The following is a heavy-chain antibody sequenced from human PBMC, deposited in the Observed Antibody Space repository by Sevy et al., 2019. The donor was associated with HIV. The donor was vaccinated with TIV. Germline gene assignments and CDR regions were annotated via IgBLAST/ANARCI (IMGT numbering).Heavy chain of an antibody. V-gene: IGHV3-21*01. CDR3: ARVVAYCSGGSYFPGYYYGMDV. CDR2: ISSSSNYI. J-gene: IGHJ6*02. Sequence: GGSLRLSCAASGFTFSSYNMNWVRQAPGKGLEWVSSISSSSNYIYYADSMKGRFTISRDNAKNPLYLQMNSLRAEDTAVYYCARVVAYCSGGSYFPGYYYGMDVWGQGTTVTVSS. D-gene: IGHD2-15*01. CDR1: GFTFSSYN.